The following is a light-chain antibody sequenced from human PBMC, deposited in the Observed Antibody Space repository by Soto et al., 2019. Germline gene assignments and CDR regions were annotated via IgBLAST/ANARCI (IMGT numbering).Light chain of an antibody. Sequence: EXVLTQSPGTLSLSPGERATLSCRASQTVSSYLTWYQQRPGQAPRLLISGASRRATGIPDRFSGSGSGTDFTLTISRLEPEDFALYYCKQYGTSPITFGQGTRLEI. V-gene: IGKV3-20*01. CDR2: GAS. CDR3: KQYGTSPIT. J-gene: IGKJ5*01. CDR1: QTVSSY.